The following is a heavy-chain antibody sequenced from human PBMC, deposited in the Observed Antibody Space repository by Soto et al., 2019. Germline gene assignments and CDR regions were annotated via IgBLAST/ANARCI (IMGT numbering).Heavy chain of an antibody. CDR2: TITIFGTA. V-gene: IGHV1-69*01. Sequence: QVQLVQSGAEVKKPGSSVKVSCTASGGTFSSYAISWVRQAPGQGLEWMGGTITIFGTANYAQKFQGRVTITADESTSTADMELSSLRSEDTAVYYCARSGGSGSYFGSWFDPWGQGTLVTVSS. CDR3: ARSGGSGSYFGSWFDP. J-gene: IGHJ5*02. D-gene: IGHD3-10*01. CDR1: GGTFSSYA.